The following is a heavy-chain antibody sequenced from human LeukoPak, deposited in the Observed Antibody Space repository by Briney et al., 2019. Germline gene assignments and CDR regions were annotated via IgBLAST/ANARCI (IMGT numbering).Heavy chain of an antibody. CDR3: ARRYGDYS. V-gene: IGHV4-34*01. D-gene: IGHD2-21*02. J-gene: IGHJ4*02. CDR1: GGSFSGYY. Sequence: SETLSLTCAVYGGSFSGYYWSWIRQPPGKGLEWIGEINYGGSTNYNPSLKSRVTISVDTSKNQFSLKLTSVTAADTAVYYCARRYGDYSWGQGNLVTVSS. CDR2: INYGGST.